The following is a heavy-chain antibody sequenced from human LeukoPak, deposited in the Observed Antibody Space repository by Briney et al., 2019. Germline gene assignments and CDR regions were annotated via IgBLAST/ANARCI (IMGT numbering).Heavy chain of an antibody. CDR2: ISSSSSYT. CDR3: ARSMTTVTTIDY. Sequence: GGSLRLSCAASEFTFSDYYMSWIRQAPGKGLEWVSYISSSSSYTNYADSVKGRFTISRDNAKNSLYLQMNSLRAEDTAVYCCARSMTTVTTIDYWGQGTLVTVSS. D-gene: IGHD4-17*01. J-gene: IGHJ4*02. CDR1: EFTFSDYY. V-gene: IGHV3-11*06.